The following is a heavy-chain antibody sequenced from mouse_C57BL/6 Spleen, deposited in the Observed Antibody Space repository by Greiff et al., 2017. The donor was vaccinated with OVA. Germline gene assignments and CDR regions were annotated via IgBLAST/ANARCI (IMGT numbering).Heavy chain of an antibody. CDR1: GYTFTSYW. D-gene: IGHD2-2*01. CDR3: AREVVTTGRCFDV. CDR2: IYPGSGST. V-gene: IGHV1-55*01. J-gene: IGHJ1*03. Sequence: QVQLQQPGAELVKPGASVKMSCKASGYTFTSYWITWVKQRPGQGLEWIGDIYPGSGSTNYNEKFKSKATLTVDTSSSTAYMQLSSLTSEDSAVYYCAREVVTTGRCFDVWGTGTTVTVSS.